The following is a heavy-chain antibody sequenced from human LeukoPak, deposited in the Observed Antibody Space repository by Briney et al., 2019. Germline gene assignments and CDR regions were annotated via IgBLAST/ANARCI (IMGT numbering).Heavy chain of an antibody. Sequence: GGSLRLSCAASGFTFSSYAMSWVRQAPGKGLEWVSAISGSGGSTYYADSVKGRFTISRDNSKNTPYLQMNSLRAEDTAVYYCAKSRGPPPYYFDYWGQGTLVTVSS. CDR1: GFTFSSYA. CDR2: ISGSGGST. D-gene: IGHD6-19*01. CDR3: AKSRGPPPYYFDY. J-gene: IGHJ4*02. V-gene: IGHV3-23*01.